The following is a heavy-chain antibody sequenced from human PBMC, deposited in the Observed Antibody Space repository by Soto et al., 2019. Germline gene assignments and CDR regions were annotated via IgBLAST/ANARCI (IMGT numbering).Heavy chain of an antibody. D-gene: IGHD6-19*01. J-gene: IGHJ4*02. CDR1: GYTFTGYY. CDR3: ARGPISGWYYFDY. V-gene: IGHV1-2*04. Sequence: ASVKVSCKASGYTFTGYYMHWVRQAPGQGLEWMGWINPNSGGTNYAQKFQGWVTMTRDTSISTAYMELSRLRSDDTAVYYCARGPISGWYYFDYWGQGTLVTVSS. CDR2: INPNSGGT.